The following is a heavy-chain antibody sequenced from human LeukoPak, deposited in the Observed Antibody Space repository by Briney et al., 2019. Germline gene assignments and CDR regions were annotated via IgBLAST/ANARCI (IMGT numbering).Heavy chain of an antibody. CDR3: ARGDVTTVTTFTVDH. D-gene: IGHD4-17*01. CDR2: INPNSGGT. Sequence: GASVKVSCKTSGYTFTRYYMHWVRQAPGQGLEWIGWINPNSGGTNYAQKFQGRVTMTRDTSISTAYMELSRLRSDDTAVYYCARGDVTTVTTFTVDHWGQGTLVTVSS. V-gene: IGHV1-2*02. CDR1: GYTFTRYY. J-gene: IGHJ5*02.